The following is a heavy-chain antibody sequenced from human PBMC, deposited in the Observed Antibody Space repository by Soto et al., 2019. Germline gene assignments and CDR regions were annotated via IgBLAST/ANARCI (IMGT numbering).Heavy chain of an antibody. Sequence: EVQLLESGGGLVQPGGSLRLSCVASGFTFSSNAMSWVRLAPGKGLEWVSHITSGSGGGTYYADSVKGRFTISRDKAKNTLYMQMNSRRVEDTAVYYCGKGTWGGFDIWGHGTLVTVSS. V-gene: IGHV3-23*01. D-gene: IGHD7-27*01. CDR1: GFTFSSNA. CDR2: ITSGSGGGT. CDR3: GKGTWGGFDI. J-gene: IGHJ3*02.